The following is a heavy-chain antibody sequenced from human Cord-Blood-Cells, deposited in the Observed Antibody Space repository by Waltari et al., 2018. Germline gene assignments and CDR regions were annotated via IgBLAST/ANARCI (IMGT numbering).Heavy chain of an antibody. CDR1: GGSISSGDYY. CDR3: ARDRHVYGDYADWFDT. D-gene: IGHD4-17*01. J-gene: IGHJ5*02. V-gene: IGHV4-30-4*01. CDR2: IYYSWGT. Sequence: QVQLQESGPGLVKPSQTLSLTCTDSGGSISSGDYYWSWIRQPPGKGLEWIGYIYYSWGTYSSPSRKSRVTMAVDTSKNQLSLKLSSVTAADTAVYYCARDRHVYGDYADWFDTWGQGALVTVSS.